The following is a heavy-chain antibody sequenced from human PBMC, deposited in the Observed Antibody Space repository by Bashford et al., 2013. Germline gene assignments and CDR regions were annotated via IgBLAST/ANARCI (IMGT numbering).Heavy chain of an antibody. D-gene: IGHD4-17*01. J-gene: IGHJ6*02. CDR3: ARDLYGDYENSYYYGMDV. V-gene: IGHV4-59*01. CDR1: GVPISSSF. Sequence: SETLSLTCNVSGVPISSSFWSWIRLSPGKGLEWIGYFYNSGSTNYNPSLKSRVTISVDTSKNQVSLKLSSVTAADTAVYYCARDLYGDYENSYYYGMDVWGQGTTVTVSS. CDR2: FYNSGST.